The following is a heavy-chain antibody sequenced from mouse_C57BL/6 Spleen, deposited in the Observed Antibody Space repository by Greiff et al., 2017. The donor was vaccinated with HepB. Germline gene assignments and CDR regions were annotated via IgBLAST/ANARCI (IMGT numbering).Heavy chain of an antibody. CDR2: IWRGGST. Sequence: QVQLQQSGPGLVQPSQSLSITCTVSGFSLTSYGVHWVRQSPGKGLEWLGVIWRGGSTDYNAAFMSRLSITKDNSKSQVFFKMNSLQADDTAIYYCAKNCITTVVATDAMDYWGQGTSVTVSS. CDR3: AKNCITTVVATDAMDY. D-gene: IGHD1-1*01. J-gene: IGHJ4*01. V-gene: IGHV2-5*01. CDR1: GFSLTSYG.